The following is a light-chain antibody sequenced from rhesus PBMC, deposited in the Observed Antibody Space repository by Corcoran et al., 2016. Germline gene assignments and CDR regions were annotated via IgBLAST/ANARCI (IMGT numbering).Light chain of an antibody. V-gene: IGKV1-33*02. CDR1: QGISNW. Sequence: DIQMTQSPSSLSASVGDRVTITCQASQGISNWLAWYQQKPGKAPKLLMYAASSLQSGVPSRVSGSGSGTEFTLTISSLQPEDFATYYCHQHNSNPWTFGQGTKVEIK. CDR3: HQHNSNPWT. CDR2: AAS. J-gene: IGKJ1*01.